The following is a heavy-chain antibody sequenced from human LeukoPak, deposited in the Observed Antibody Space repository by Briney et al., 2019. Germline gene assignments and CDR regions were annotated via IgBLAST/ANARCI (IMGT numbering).Heavy chain of an antibody. V-gene: IGHV3-9*01. CDR1: GFTFDDHA. CDR2: ISWNSGTR. J-gene: IGHJ4*02. Sequence: GGSLRLSCVASGFTFDDHAMHWVRQAPGKGLEWVSGISWNSGTRGYADSVKGRFTISRVNARNSLYLQMNSLRAEDTALYYCAGDRGLTAYYFDFWGQGTLVTVSS. D-gene: IGHD3-10*01. CDR3: AGDRGLTAYYFDF.